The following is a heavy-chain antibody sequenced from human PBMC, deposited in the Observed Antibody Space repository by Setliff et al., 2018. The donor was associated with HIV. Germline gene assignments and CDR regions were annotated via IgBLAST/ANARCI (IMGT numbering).Heavy chain of an antibody. CDR2: IYHSGST. Sequence: SETLSLTCDVSGGSISSFNWWSWVRQSPGKGLEWIGSIYHSGSTFYNPSLRSRVTISVDTSQDQFSLRLTSVTAADTAVYYCAARNSGNPTRHFDYWGQGTLVTVS. D-gene: IGHD3-10*01. J-gene: IGHJ4*02. V-gene: IGHV4-4*02. CDR1: GGSISSFNW. CDR3: AARNSGNPTRHFDY.